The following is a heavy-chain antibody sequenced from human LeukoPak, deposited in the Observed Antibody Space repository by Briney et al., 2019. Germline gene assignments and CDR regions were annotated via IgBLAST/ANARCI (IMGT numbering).Heavy chain of an antibody. D-gene: IGHD3-22*01. J-gene: IGHJ3*02. V-gene: IGHV1-69*13. Sequence: RASVKVSCKASGGTFSSYAISWVRQAPGQGLEWMGGIIPIFGTANYAQKFQGRVTITADESTSTAYMELSSLRSEDTAVYYCARGGYYYDSSGQDAFDIWGQGTMVTVSS. CDR2: IIPIFGTA. CDR1: GGTFSSYA. CDR3: ARGGYYYDSSGQDAFDI.